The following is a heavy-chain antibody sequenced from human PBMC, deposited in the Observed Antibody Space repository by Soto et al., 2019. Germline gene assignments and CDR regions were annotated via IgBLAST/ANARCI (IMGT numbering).Heavy chain of an antibody. CDR3: GVVVDKHYYYGMDV. V-gene: IGHV1-69*12. CDR2: IIPIFGTA. J-gene: IGHJ6*02. CDR1: GGTFSSYA. D-gene: IGHD3-22*01. Sequence: QVQLVQSGAEVKKPGSSVKVSCKASGGTFSSYAISWVRQAPGQGLEWMGGIIPIFGTADYAQKFQGRVTITADESTSTAYMEPSSLRSEDTAVYYCGVVVDKHYYYGMDVWGQGTTVTVSS.